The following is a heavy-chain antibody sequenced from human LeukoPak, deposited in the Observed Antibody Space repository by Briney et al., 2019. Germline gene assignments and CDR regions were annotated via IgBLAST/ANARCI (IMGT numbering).Heavy chain of an antibody. J-gene: IGHJ4*02. D-gene: IGHD5-18*01. V-gene: IGHV4-34*01. CDR2: INHSGST. CDR3: ARGPTPGYSYGYFDY. CDR1: GGSFSGYY. Sequence: TSETLSLTCAVYGGSFSGYYWSWIRQPPGKGLEWIGEINHSGSTNYNPSLKSRVTISVDTSKNQFSLKPSSVTAADTAVYYCARGPTPGYSYGYFDYWGQGTLVTVSS.